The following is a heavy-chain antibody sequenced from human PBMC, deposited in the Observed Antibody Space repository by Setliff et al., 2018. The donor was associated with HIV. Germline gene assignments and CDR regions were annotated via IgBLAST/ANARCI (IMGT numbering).Heavy chain of an antibody. V-gene: IGHV4-34*01. D-gene: IGHD3-9*01. CDR2: VHPSGSI. J-gene: IGHJ4*02. CDR1: GVSFSGDY. CDR3: ARGRDWAKTGDF. Sequence: SETLSLTCAVSGVSFSGDYWSWVRRPPGKGLEWIAEVHPSGSINYNSSLKSRVAISVDTSNNQFSLTMTSVTAADTAVYYCARGRDWAKTGDFWCQGALVTVSS.